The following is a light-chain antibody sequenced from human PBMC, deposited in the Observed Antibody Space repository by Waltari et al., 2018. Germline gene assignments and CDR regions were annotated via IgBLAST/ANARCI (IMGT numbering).Light chain of an antibody. V-gene: IGLV3-19*01. J-gene: IGLJ3*02. CDR3: HSRNGRDNQVV. Sequence: SSELTQGPPVSVALGQTVKITCQGDSPRTSYASWYQLKPGQAPVLVLFGKDKRPSGIPDRFSGYSSGTTSSLTITGAQAEDEADYYCHSRNGRDNQVVFGGGTKLTVL. CDR1: SPRTSY. CDR2: GKD.